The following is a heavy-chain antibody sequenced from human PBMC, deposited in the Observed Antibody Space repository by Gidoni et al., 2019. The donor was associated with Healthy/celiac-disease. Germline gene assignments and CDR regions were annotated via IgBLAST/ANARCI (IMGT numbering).Heavy chain of an antibody. CDR1: DGSIISGGYS. CDR3: ARVSCSSTSCYRVGFAFDI. J-gene: IGHJ3*02. V-gene: IGHV4-30-2*01. D-gene: IGHD2-2*01. Sequence: QLQLQESGSGLVKPSQTLSLTSAVPDGSIISGGYSWCWIRQPPGKGLEWIVYIYHSGSTYYNPSLKSRVTISVDRSKNQFSLKLSSVTAADTAVYYCARVSCSSTSCYRVGFAFDIWGQGTMVTVSS. CDR2: IYHSGST.